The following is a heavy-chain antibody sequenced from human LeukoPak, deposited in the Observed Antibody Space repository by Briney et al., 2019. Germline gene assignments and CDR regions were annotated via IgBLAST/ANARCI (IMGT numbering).Heavy chain of an antibody. V-gene: IGHV3-15*01. CDR1: AFTFSNAW. CDR3: TTGDCGGAGCSSVLS. J-gene: IGHJ5*02. CDR2: IKRKTDGGTI. Sequence: GGSLRLSCAASAFTFSNAWMTWVRQAPGKGLEWVGRIKRKTDGGTIDYAAPVKGRFTISREDSKNTLYLQMNSLKTEDTAVYYCTTGDCGGAGCSSVLSWGQGTLVSVSS. D-gene: IGHD2-15*01.